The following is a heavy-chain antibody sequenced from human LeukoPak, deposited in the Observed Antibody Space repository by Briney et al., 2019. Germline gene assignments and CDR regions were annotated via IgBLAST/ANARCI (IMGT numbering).Heavy chain of an antibody. Sequence: GGSLRLSCAASGFTFSSYAMSWVRQAPGKELEWVSAISGSGGSTYYADSVKGRFTISRDNSKNTLYLQMNSLRAEDTAVYYCAKGGYCSSTSCDGVYYYYYGMDVWGKGTTVTVSS. CDR2: ISGSGGST. CDR3: AKGGYCSSTSCDGVYYYYYGMDV. CDR1: GFTFSSYA. D-gene: IGHD2-2*01. V-gene: IGHV3-23*01. J-gene: IGHJ6*04.